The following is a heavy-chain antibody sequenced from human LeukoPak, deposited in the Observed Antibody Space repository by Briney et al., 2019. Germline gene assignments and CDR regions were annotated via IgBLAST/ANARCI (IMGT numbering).Heavy chain of an antibody. CDR2: ISTSGSTI. CDR3: ARVRRAAVSWFDP. CDR1: GFTFISYG. V-gene: IGHV3-48*04. J-gene: IGHJ5*02. D-gene: IGHD6-13*01. Sequence: PGRSLRLSCAASGFTFISYGMHWVRQAPGKGLEWVSYISTSGSTIYYADSVKGRFTISRDNAKNSLYLQMNSLRAEDTAVYYCARVRRAAVSWFDPWGQGTLVTVSS.